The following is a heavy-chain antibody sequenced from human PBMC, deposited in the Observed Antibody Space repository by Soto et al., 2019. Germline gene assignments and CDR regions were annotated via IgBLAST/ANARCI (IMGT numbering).Heavy chain of an antibody. J-gene: IGHJ5*02. Sequence: SETLSLTCTVSGGSISSYYWSWIRQPPGKGLEWIGYIYYSGSTNYNPSLKSRVTISVDTSKNQFSLKLSSVTAADTAVYYCARAEDCGGDCYSGWFDPWGQGTLVTVSS. D-gene: IGHD2-21*02. V-gene: IGHV4-59*01. CDR3: ARAEDCGGDCYSGWFDP. CDR1: GGSISSYY. CDR2: IYYSGST.